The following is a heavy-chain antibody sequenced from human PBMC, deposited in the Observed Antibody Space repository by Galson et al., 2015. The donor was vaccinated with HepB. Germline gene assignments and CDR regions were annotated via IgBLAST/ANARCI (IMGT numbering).Heavy chain of an antibody. CDR2: ISYDGSNK. Sequence: CAASGFTFSSYGMHWVRQAPGKGLEWVAVISYDGSNKYYADSVKGRFTISRDNSKNTLYLQMNSLRAEDTAVYYCAKETHDYVWGSYRLHFDYWGHGTLVTVSS. V-gene: IGHV3-30*18. CDR1: GFTFSSYG. D-gene: IGHD3-16*02. J-gene: IGHJ4*01. CDR3: AKETHDYVWGSYRLHFDY.